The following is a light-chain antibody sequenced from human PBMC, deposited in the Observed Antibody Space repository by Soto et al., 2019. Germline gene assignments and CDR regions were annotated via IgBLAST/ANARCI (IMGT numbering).Light chain of an antibody. J-gene: IGKJ1*01. Sequence: EIVLTQSPATLSLSPGERAILSCRASQNVNRYLGWYQQKPGQAPRLLIYDASNRATGIPAGFSASGSGTDFSLITSRLEPDVFAVYYCPHRVTLPTFGPGTKVDMK. V-gene: IGKV3-11*01. CDR1: QNVNRY. CDR3: PHRVTLPT. CDR2: DAS.